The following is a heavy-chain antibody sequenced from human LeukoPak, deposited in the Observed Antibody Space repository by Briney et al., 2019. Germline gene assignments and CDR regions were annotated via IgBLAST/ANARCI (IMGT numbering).Heavy chain of an antibody. D-gene: IGHD3-3*01. CDR3: ARDRAWNYFDY. V-gene: IGHV3-30*03. J-gene: IGHJ4*02. CDR2: ISNDGSRN. CDR1: GFTFSRHG. Sequence: GGSLRLSCAPSGFTFSRHGMHGVRQAPGKGLEWVAIISNDGSRNYYAHSVDGRFTISRDNSKNTLYLQMDSLRAEDTAVYCCARDRAWNYFDYWGQGTLVSVSS.